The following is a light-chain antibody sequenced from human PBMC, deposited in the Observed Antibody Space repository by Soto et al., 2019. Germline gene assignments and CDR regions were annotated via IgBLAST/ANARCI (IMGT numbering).Light chain of an antibody. CDR3: CSNAGTSTFGV. Sequence: QSALTQPASVSGSPGQSITISCTGTSSDVGSYTLVSWYQHHPGKAPKLMIYEGSKRPSGVSNRFSGSKSGSTASLTISGLQAEDEADYYCCSNAGTSTFGVFGGGTKLTVL. CDR1: SSDVGSYTL. J-gene: IGLJ3*02. CDR2: EGS. V-gene: IGLV2-23*03.